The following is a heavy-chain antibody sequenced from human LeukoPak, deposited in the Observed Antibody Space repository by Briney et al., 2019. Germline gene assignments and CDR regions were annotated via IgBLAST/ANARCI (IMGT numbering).Heavy chain of an antibody. Sequence: SETLSLTCTVSGGSISSGGYYWSWIRQHPGKGLEWIGYIDYSGSTYYNPSLKSRVTISVDTSKNQFSLKLSSVTAADTAVYYCARDRWQLVPPYYYYYMDVWGKGTTVTVS. V-gene: IGHV4-31*03. J-gene: IGHJ6*03. CDR3: ARDRWQLVPPYYYYYMDV. CDR2: IDYSGST. D-gene: IGHD6-13*01. CDR1: GGSISSGGYY.